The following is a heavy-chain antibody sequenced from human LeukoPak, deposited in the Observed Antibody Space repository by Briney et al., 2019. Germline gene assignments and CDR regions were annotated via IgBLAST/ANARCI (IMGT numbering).Heavy chain of an antibody. CDR2: ISDDGSNK. CDR1: GFTFSSYA. Sequence: PGGSLRLSCAASGFTFSSYAMSWVRKAPGKGLKWVAVISDDGSNKYYADSVKGRFTISRDNSKNTVSLQMNSQRAEDTAVYYCATDYGGNSGSLDAFDIWGQGTMVTVSS. J-gene: IGHJ3*02. CDR3: ATDYGGNSGSLDAFDI. V-gene: IGHV3-30*04. D-gene: IGHD4-23*01.